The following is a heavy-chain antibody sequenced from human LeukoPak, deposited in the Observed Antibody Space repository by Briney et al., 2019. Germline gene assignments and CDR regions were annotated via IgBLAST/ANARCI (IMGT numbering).Heavy chain of an antibody. CDR1: GFTFDDYA. CDR3: AKDSNYDSSGRFDY. Sequence: GGSLRLSGAASGFTFDDYAMHWVRQAPGKGLEWVSGISWNSGSIGYADSVKGRFTISRDNAKNSLYLQMNSLRAEDTALYYCAKDSNYDSSGRFDYWGQGTLVTVSS. V-gene: IGHV3-9*01. CDR2: ISWNSGSI. J-gene: IGHJ4*02. D-gene: IGHD3-22*01.